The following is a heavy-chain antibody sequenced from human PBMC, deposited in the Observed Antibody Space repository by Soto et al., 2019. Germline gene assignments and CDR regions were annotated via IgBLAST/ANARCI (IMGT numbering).Heavy chain of an antibody. Sequence: ASVKVSCKASGYTFTSYGISWVRQAPGQGLEWMGWISAYNGNTNYAQKLQGRVTMTTDTSTSTAYMELRSLRSDDTAVYYCASPVWFGELYTDYYYYGMDVWGQGTTVTVSS. CDR3: ASPVWFGELYTDYYYYGMDV. CDR2: ISAYNGNT. D-gene: IGHD3-10*01. CDR1: GYTFTSYG. V-gene: IGHV1-18*01. J-gene: IGHJ6*02.